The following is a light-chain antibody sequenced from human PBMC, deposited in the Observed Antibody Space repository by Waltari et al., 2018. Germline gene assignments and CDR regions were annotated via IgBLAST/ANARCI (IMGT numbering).Light chain of an antibody. J-gene: IGKJ1*01. CDR3: QQYSSWTRT. CDR2: GAS. CDR1: QSINNN. Sequence: EIVMTQSPATLSVSPGERATLSCRASQSINNNVAWYQHKPGQAPRLLISGASTRASSRTARFTGGGSGTEFTLTISGLQADDVEVYYCQQYSSWTRTFGQGTQVEI. V-gene: IGKV3-15*01.